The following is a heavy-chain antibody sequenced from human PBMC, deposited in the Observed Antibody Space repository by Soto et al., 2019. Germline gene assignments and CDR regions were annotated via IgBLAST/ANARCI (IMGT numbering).Heavy chain of an antibody. D-gene: IGHD3-22*01. Sequence: GASVKVCCKASGGLFSSYPISWVRQVPGQGLEWMGGIIPVFQTAYYTQRFQGRVTITADESTNTAYMELSSLRSEDTAIYYCARGGSGYTWFNEFWGQGTLVTVSS. J-gene: IGHJ4*02. V-gene: IGHV1-69*13. CDR1: GGLFSSYP. CDR2: IIPVFQTA. CDR3: ARGGSGYTWFNEF.